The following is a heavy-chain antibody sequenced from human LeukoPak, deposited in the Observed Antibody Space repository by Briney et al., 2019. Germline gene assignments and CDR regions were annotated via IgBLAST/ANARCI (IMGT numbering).Heavy chain of an antibody. V-gene: IGHV5-51*01. CDR1: GYGFSSYW. J-gene: IGHJ1*01. CDR3: ARAHGANFPEYFQH. D-gene: IGHD4-17*01. Sequence: HGESLKISCKGSGYGFSSYWIGWVRPMPGKGLEWVGVIYPDDSNTRYSPSFQGQVTISADKSISTAYLQWSSLKTSDTAMYYCARAHGANFPEYFQHWGPGTLVTVSS. CDR2: IYPDDSNT.